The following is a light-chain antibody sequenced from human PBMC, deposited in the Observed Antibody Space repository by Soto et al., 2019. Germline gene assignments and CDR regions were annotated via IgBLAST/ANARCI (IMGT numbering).Light chain of an antibody. CDR2: GAS. CDR1: KNVRNS. J-gene: IGKJ1*01. Sequence: EMVLTQSPATLSVSPGERATLSCRTSKNVRNSVAWYQQKPGQAPRLVMYGASTRATGIPARFSGSGSETEFTLTISSLQPDDFATYYCQQYNSRRTFGQGTKVEIK. CDR3: QQYNSRRT. V-gene: IGKV3-15*01.